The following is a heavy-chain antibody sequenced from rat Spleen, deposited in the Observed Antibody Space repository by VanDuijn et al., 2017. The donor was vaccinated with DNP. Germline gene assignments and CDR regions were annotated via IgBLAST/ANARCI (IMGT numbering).Heavy chain of an antibody. Sequence: EVQLVESGGDLVQPGRSLILSCAASGFTFSDYAMAWVRQAPKKGLEWVATINYDGTRTYYRDSVKGRFTISRDNARSILYLQMDSLRSEDTATYYCAVGLGEGYWGQGVMVTVSS. D-gene: IGHD5-1*01. V-gene: IGHV5-17*01. CDR2: INYDGTRT. CDR1: GFTFSDYA. CDR3: AVGLGEGY. J-gene: IGHJ2*01.